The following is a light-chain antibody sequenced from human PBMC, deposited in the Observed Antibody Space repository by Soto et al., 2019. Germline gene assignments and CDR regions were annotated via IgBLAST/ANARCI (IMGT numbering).Light chain of an antibody. CDR1: QTISSW. CDR2: KAS. CDR3: QHYNSYSEA. J-gene: IGKJ1*01. V-gene: IGKV1-5*03. Sequence: DIQMTQSPSTLSGSVGDRVTITSRASQTISSWLAWYQQKPGKAPKLLIYKASTLKSGVQSRFSGSGSGTEFTLTISSLQPDDFATYYCQHYNSYSEAFGQGTKVELK.